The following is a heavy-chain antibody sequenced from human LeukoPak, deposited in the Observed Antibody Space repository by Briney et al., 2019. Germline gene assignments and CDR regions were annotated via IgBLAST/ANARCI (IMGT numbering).Heavy chain of an antibody. Sequence: GGSLRLSCAASGFTFSINSMNWVRQAPGKGLEWDSSISSSSSYIYYADSVKGRFTISRDNAKNSLYLQMNSLRAEDTAVYYCARDLGGWFDPWGQGTLVTVSS. V-gene: IGHV3-21*01. J-gene: IGHJ5*02. CDR2: ISSSSSYI. CDR3: ARDLGGWFDP. CDR1: GFTFSINS.